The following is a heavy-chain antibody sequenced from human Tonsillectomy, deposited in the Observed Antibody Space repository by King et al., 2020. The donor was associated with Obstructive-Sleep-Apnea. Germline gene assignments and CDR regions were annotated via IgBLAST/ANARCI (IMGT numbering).Heavy chain of an antibody. CDR1: GFTFRSYS. CDR2: ISSSSSYI. J-gene: IGHJ4*02. V-gene: IGHV3-21*01. D-gene: IGHD2-15*01. CDR3: ARDPGYCSGGSCYSEGYFDY. Sequence: VQLVQSGGGLVKPGGSLRLSCAASGFTFRSYSMNWVRQAPGKGLEWGSSISSSSSYIYYADSVRGRFTISRDNAKNSLYLQMNSLGAEDTAVYYCARDPGYCSGGSCYSEGYFDYWGQGTLVTVSS.